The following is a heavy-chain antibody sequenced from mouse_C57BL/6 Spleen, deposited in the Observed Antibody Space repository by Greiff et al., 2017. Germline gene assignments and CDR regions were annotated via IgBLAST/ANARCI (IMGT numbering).Heavy chain of an antibody. CDR1: GFTFSSYG. Sequence: EVQGVESGGDLVKPGGSLKLSCAASGFTFSSYGMSWVRQTPDKRLEWVATISSGGSYTYYPDSVKGRFTISRDNAKNTLYLQLSSLKSEDTAMYYCARRGDYGVWYFDVWGTGTTVTVSS. D-gene: IGHD2-4*01. CDR2: ISSGGSYT. CDR3: ARRGDYGVWYFDV. J-gene: IGHJ1*03. V-gene: IGHV5-6*01.